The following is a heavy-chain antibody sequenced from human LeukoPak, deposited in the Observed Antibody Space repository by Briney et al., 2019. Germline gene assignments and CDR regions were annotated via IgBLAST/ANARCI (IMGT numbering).Heavy chain of an antibody. V-gene: IGHV4-30-4*01. CDR3: ARFYYDSSGYYQTSDAFDI. CDR1: GGSFSDYY. Sequence: SETLSLTCVVYGGSFSDYYWSWIRQPPGKGLEWIGYIYYSGSTYYNPSLKSRVTISVDTSKDQFSLKLSSVTAADTAVYYCARFYYDSSGYYQTSDAFDIWGQGTMVTVSS. CDR2: IYYSGST. D-gene: IGHD3-22*01. J-gene: IGHJ3*02.